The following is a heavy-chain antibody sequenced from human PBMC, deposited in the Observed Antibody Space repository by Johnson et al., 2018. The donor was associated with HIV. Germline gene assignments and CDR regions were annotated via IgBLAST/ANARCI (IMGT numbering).Heavy chain of an antibody. CDR2: TSYDGTYK. CDR3: ARAGRFTIVQGAFDI. Sequence: QVQLVESGGGVVQPGRSLRLSCTASGFTFGDYALNWFRQAPGKGLEWVALTSYDGTYKYYIDSVKVRFTVSRDNSKNTLYLQMNSLRTEDTAVYYCARAGRFTIVQGAFDIWGQGTMVTVSS. V-gene: IGHV3-30-3*01. CDR1: GFTFGDYA. D-gene: IGHD3-10*01. J-gene: IGHJ3*02.